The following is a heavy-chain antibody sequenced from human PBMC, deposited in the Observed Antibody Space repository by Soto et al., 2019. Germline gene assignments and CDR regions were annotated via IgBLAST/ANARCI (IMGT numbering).Heavy chain of an antibody. V-gene: IGHV1-18*01. CDR3: TREGSAPYYYYGMDA. CDR2: INTHNGNT. Sequence: ASVKVSCKASGGSFSTYGISWVRQAPGEGLEWLGWINTHNGNTNYAQNLQGRVFMTADTSTNTAYMELRSLRSDDTAIYYCTREGSAPYYYYGMDAWGQGTTVTVSS. D-gene: IGHD3-10*01. CDR1: GGSFSTYG. J-gene: IGHJ6*02.